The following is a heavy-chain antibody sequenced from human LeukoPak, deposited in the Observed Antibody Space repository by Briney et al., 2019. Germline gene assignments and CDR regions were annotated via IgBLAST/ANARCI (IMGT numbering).Heavy chain of an antibody. CDR1: GYTFTDYY. J-gene: IGHJ4*02. CDR2: IKPDSGDT. V-gene: IGHV1-2*02. Sequence: ASVTVSCKASGYTFTDYYMHWVRQAPGQGLERMGWIKPDSGDTHYVQKFQGRVTMTRDTSITTAYMELRLSSDDTAVYYCARFDQDWGTFDYWGQGTVVTVSS. D-gene: IGHD7-27*01. CDR3: ARFDQDWGTFDY.